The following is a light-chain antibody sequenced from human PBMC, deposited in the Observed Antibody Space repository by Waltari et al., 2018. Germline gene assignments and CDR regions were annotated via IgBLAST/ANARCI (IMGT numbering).Light chain of an antibody. CDR2: WAS. J-gene: IGKJ2*01. CDR1: QTILYSSNNKNY. V-gene: IGKV4-1*01. Sequence: DIVMTQFPDPLAVSLGERATINCRSSQTILYSSNNKNYLAWYQQKPGQPPNLLVYWASTRESGVPDRFSGSGSGTDFTLTISSLQAEDVAVYYCQQYYSTPHTFGQGTKLEIK. CDR3: QQYYSTPHT.